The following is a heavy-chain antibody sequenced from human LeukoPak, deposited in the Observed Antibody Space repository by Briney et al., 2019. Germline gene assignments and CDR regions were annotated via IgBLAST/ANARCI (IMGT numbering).Heavy chain of an antibody. D-gene: IGHD3-10*02. CDR1: GFSFSDYV. CDR2: VSTSGSTT. Sequence: GGSLRLSCAASGFSFSDYVINWVRPGPGEGVGWVSCVSTSGSTTDYADSVKGRFTISRDNAKNSLFLQMNTLTAEDTAVYYCARGALHVFDYWGQGTPVTVSS. V-gene: IGHV3-48*03. J-gene: IGHJ4*02. CDR3: ARGALHVFDY.